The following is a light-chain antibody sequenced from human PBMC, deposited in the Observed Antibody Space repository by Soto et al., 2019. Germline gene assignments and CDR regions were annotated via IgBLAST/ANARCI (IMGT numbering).Light chain of an antibody. CDR2: GAS. CDR3: QQYGSSPLT. Sequence: EIVLTQSPGPLSLSPGERATLSCGSSQSVSSNYLAWYQQKPGRAPRLLIYGASSRATGIPDRFSGSGSGTDFSLTISRLEPEDFAVYYCQQYGSSPLTLGGGTKVDIK. CDR1: QSVSSNY. V-gene: IGKV3-20*01. J-gene: IGKJ4*01.